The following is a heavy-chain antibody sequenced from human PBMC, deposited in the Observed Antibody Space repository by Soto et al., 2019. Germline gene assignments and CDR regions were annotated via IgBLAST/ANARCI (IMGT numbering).Heavy chain of an antibody. D-gene: IGHD3-3*01. J-gene: IGHJ4*02. CDR2: IIPIFGTA. CDR1: GGTFSSYA. Sequence: GASVKVSCKASGGTFSSYAISWVRQAPGQGLEWMGGIIPIFGTANYAQKFQGRVTITADESTSTAYMELSSLRSEDTAVYYCARDSRTYYDFWSGYYSRWGQGTLVTVSS. V-gene: IGHV1-69*13. CDR3: ARDSRTYYDFWSGYYSR.